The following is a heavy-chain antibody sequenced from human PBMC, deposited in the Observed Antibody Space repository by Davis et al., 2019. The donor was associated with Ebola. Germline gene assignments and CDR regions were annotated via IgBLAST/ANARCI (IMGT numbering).Heavy chain of an antibody. CDR2: ISYDGSNK. CDR3: TGGSDWTFDD. J-gene: IGHJ4*02. V-gene: IGHV3-30*03. Sequence: GESLKISCAASGFTFSSYGMHWVRQAPGKGLEWVAVISYDGSNKYYADSVKGRFTISRDNAKNSLYLQMSTLRVEDTAVYYCTGGSDWTFDDWGQGTLVTVSS. CDR1: GFTFSSYG. D-gene: IGHD6-19*01.